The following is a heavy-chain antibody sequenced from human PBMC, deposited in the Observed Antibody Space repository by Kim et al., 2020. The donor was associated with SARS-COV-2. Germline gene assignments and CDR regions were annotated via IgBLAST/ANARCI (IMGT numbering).Heavy chain of an antibody. V-gene: IGHV3-53*01. CDR2: ST. CDR3: AREGLTGADY. D-gene: IGHD7-27*01. Sequence: STYDADSGKGRFTISRDNSKNTLYLQMNSLRAEDTDVYYCAREGLTGADYWGQGTLVTVSS. J-gene: IGHJ4*02.